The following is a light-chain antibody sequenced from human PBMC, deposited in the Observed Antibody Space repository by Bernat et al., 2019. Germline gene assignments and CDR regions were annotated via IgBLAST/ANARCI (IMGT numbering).Light chain of an antibody. CDR1: SSDVGAYDY. CDR2: DVS. Sequence: QSALTQPTSVSGSPGQSITISCTGTSSDVGAYDYVSWYQQHPGKAPKLMIYDVSNRPSGVSNRFSGSKSGNTASLTISGLQAEDEADSYCSSSPISSTRVFRGRTQLPVL. V-gene: IGLV2-14*03. J-gene: IGLJ3*02. CDR3: SSSPISSTRV.